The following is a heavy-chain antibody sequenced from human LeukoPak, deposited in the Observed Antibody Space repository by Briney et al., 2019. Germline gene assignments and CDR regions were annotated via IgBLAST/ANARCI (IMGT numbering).Heavy chain of an antibody. Sequence: GRSLRLSCAASGFTSTSYGMHWVRQAPGKGLEWVAVIWSDGSKTYYVDSVKGRFTISRDYSKNTLYLQISSLRVEDTAVYYCARAGASNEFDYWGQGTLVTVSS. D-gene: IGHD2-8*01. V-gene: IGHV3-33*01. CDR3: ARAGASNEFDY. J-gene: IGHJ4*02. CDR2: IWSDGSKT. CDR1: GFTSTSYG.